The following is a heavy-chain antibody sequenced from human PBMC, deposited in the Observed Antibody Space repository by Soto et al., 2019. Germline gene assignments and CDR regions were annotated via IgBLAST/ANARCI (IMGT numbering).Heavy chain of an antibody. CDR3: ARGGYFTSWRDALDI. V-gene: IGHV3-30-3*01. Sequence: QVQLVESGGGVVQPGRSLRLSCAASGFMFNSYTMHWVRQARLAPNKGLEWVAFISYDGSTTYYADSVKGRLTISRDNSKSTLYLQMNSLKGEDTAVYYCARGGYFTSWRDALDIWGQGTMVTVSS. CDR1: GFMFNSYT. J-gene: IGHJ3*02. D-gene: IGHD6-13*01. CDR2: ISYDGSTT.